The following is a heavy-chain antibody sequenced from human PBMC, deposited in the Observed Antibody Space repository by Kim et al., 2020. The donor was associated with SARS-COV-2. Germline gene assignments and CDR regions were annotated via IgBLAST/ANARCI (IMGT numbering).Heavy chain of an antibody. CDR3: ARATGYCSGGSCYGGYYYYGMDV. CDR2: IIPMLGIA. Sequence: SVKVSCKASGGTFSSYAISWVRQAPGQGLEWMGRIIPMLGIANYAQKFQGRVTINADKSTSTAYMELSSLRSEDTAVYYCARATGYCSGGSCYGGYYYYGMDVWGQGTTVTVS. V-gene: IGHV1-69*04. D-gene: IGHD2-15*01. CDR1: GGTFSSYA. J-gene: IGHJ6*02.